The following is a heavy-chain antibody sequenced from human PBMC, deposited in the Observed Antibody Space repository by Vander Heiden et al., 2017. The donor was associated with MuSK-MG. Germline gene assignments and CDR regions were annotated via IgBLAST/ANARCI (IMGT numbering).Heavy chain of an antibody. CDR3: AHTDPDFDDFWSGSRNWFDP. J-gene: IGHJ5*02. CDR1: GFSLSTSGVG. D-gene: IGHD3-3*01. CDR2: IYWDDDK. Sequence: QITLKESGPTLVKPTQTLTLTCTFSGFSLSTSGVGVGWIRQPPGKALEWLALIYWDDDKRYSPSLKSRLTITKDTSKNQVVLTMTNMDPVDTATYYCAHTDPDFDDFWSGSRNWFDPWGQGTLGTVSS. V-gene: IGHV2-5*02.